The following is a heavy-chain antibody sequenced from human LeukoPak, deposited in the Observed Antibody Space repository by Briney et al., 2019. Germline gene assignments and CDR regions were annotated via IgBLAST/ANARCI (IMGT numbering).Heavy chain of an antibody. CDR1: GFTFRNYV. J-gene: IGHJ4*02. D-gene: IGHD3-10*01. Sequence: GGSLRLSCAASGFTFRNYVIHWVREAPGKGLEWVAVTSSDSNVKLYADSVKGRFTISRDNSRSTLYLQMNSLRPEDTAIYYCAREGYYGSGSPPSLYFDYWGQGTLVTVSS. CDR3: AREGYYGSGSPPSLYFDY. V-gene: IGHV3-30-3*01. CDR2: TSSDSNVK.